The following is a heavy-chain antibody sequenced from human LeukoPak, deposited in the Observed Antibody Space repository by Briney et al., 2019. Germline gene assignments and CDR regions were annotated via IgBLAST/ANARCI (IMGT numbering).Heavy chain of an antibody. CDR1: GYTFTGFY. J-gene: IGHJ4*02. V-gene: IGHV1-2*02. CDR2: INPDSGVT. Sequence: GASVKVSCKASGYTFTGFYMHWVRQAPGQGLQWMGWINPDSGVTDYAQEFQGRVTMTRDTSISTLFMELNNLRSDDTAMYYCARHQGGHDYWRQGTLVTVSS. CDR3: ARHQGGHDY. D-gene: IGHD2-15*01.